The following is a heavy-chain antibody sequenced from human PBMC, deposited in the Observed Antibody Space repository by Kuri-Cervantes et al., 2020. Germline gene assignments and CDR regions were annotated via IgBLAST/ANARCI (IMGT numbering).Heavy chain of an antibody. J-gene: IGHJ3*02. CDR2: INAGNGNT. CDR3: ATTVIAAAGTGAFDI. V-gene: IGHV1-3*01. CDR1: GYTFTSYA. Sequence: ASVKVSCKASGYTFTSYAMHWVRQAPGQGLEWMGWINAGNGNTKYSQKFQGRVTITRDTSASTAYMELSSLRSEDTAVYYCATTVIAAAGTGAFDIWGQGTMVTVSS. D-gene: IGHD6-13*01.